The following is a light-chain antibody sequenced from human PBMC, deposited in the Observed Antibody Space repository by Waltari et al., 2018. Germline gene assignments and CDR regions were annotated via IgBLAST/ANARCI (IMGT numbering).Light chain of an antibody. J-gene: IGLJ3*02. V-gene: IGLV1-44*01. CDR1: SSNIGSNI. CDR2: TNN. Sequence: QSVLTQPPSASGTPGQRVTISCSGSSSNIGSNIVNWYQQLPGTAPKLLIYTNNPRPAGVPDRFSGSKSGTSASRAISGLQSEDEADYHCAAWDDSLTAWVFGGGTKLTVL. CDR3: AAWDDSLTAWV.